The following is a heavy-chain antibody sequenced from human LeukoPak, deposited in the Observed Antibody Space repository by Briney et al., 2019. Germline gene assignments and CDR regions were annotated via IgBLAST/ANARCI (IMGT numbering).Heavy chain of an antibody. V-gene: IGHV4-59*12. D-gene: IGHD3-22*01. CDR1: GGSISSYY. J-gene: IGHJ4*02. CDR3: ARVTGYMIEDYFDY. CDR2: IHYSGST. Sequence: PSETLSLTCTVSGGSISSYYWSWIRQPPGKGLEWIGSIHYSGSTNYNPSLKSRVTISVDTSKNQFSLKLSSVTAADTAVYYCARVTGYMIEDYFDYWGQGTLVTVSS.